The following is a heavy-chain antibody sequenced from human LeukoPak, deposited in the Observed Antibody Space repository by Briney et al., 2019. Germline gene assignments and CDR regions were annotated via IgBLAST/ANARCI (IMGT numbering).Heavy chain of an antibody. CDR1: GGSISNSSYF. CDR3: ARREPGRPTDY. CDR2: IYYSGNT. D-gene: IGHD2-15*01. J-gene: IGHJ4*02. Sequence: SETLSLTCTVSGGSISNSSYFWGWIRQPPGKGLEWIGSIYYSGNTYYNPSLKSRVTISVDTSKNQFSLKLNSVTAADTAVYYCARREPGRPTDYWGQGTLVTVSS. V-gene: IGHV4-39*07.